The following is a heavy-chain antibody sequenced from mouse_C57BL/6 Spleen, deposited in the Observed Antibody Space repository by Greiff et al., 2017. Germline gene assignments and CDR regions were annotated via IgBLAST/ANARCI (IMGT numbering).Heavy chain of an antibody. Sequence: QVQLQQPGAELVKPGASVKLSCKASGYTFTSYWMQWVKQRPGQGLEWIGEIDPSDSYTNYNQKFKGKATLTVDTSSSTAYMQLSSLTSEDSAVYYCARRIFYDYDGNYAMDYWGQGTSVTVSS. J-gene: IGHJ4*01. D-gene: IGHD2-4*01. CDR3: ARRIFYDYDGNYAMDY. V-gene: IGHV1-50*01. CDR1: GYTFTSYW. CDR2: IDPSDSYT.